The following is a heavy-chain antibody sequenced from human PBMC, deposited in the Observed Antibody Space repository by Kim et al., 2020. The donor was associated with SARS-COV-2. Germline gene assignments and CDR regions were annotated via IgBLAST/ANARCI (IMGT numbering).Heavy chain of an antibody. Sequence: GGSLRLSCAASGFTFSSYAMSWVRQAPGKGLEWVSAISGSGGSTYYADSVKGRFTISRDNSKNTLYLQMNSLRAEDTAVYYCAKNGRITMIVVVTDFDYWGQGTLVTVSS. V-gene: IGHV3-23*01. D-gene: IGHD3-22*01. CDR2: ISGSGGST. CDR3: AKNGRITMIVVVTDFDY. J-gene: IGHJ4*02. CDR1: GFTFSSYA.